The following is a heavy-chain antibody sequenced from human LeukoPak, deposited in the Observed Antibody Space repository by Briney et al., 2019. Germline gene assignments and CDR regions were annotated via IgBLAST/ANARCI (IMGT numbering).Heavy chain of an antibody. CDR1: GGTFSSYA. Sequence: SCKASGGTFSSYAMSWVRQAPGKGLEWVSAISGSGGSTYYADSVKGRFTISRDNSKNTLYLQMNSLRAEDTAVYYCAGSRWLLAFDIWGQGTMVTVSS. V-gene: IGHV3-23*01. CDR2: ISGSGGST. J-gene: IGHJ3*02. D-gene: IGHD5-12*01. CDR3: AGSRWLLAFDI.